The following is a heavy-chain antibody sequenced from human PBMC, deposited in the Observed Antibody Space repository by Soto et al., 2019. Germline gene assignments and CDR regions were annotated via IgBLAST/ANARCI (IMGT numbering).Heavy chain of an antibody. CDR3: ATDGAAGAAMGV. D-gene: IGHD6-13*01. CDR1: GFTFSSYA. J-gene: IGHJ6*02. CDR2: ISGSGGEY. Sequence: EVQLLESGGGLVQPGGSLRLSCAASGFTFSSYAMRWVRQAPVKGLEWVSAISGSGGEYVGYADSVKGRLTISRDNAKNSLYLQLDSLRVEDTAVYYCATDGAAGAAMGVWGQGTTVTVSS. V-gene: IGHV3-23*01.